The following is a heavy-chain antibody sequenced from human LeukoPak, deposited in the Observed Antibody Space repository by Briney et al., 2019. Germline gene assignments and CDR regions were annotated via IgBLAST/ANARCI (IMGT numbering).Heavy chain of an antibody. CDR3: ARLGAGPTYYDFWSGYSSFYFDY. CDR1: GGSTSSSNW. V-gene: IGHV4-4*02. D-gene: IGHD3-3*01. J-gene: IGHJ4*02. CDR2: IYHSGST. Sequence: KPSETLSLTCAVSGGSTSSSNWWGWVRQPPGKGLEWIGEIYHSGSTNYNPSLKSRVTISVDKSKNQFSLKLSSVTAADTAVYYCARLGAGPTYYDFWSGYSSFYFDYWGQGTLVTVSS.